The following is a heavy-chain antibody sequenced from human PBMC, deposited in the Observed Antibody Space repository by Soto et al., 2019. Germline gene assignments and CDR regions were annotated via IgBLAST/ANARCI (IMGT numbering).Heavy chain of an antibody. CDR2: IRSKLNSYAT. V-gene: IGHV3-73*01. J-gene: IGHJ3*02. CDR3: TTHLGDLSFPRAFHI. Sequence: EVQLVESGGGLVQPGGSLKLSCAASGFIFSGSAMHWVRQASGKGLEWVGPIRSKLNSYATVYAASAKGRFTISRDDAMKKAYLQINTLKTQDTAVYYCTTHLGDLSFPRAFHIWGQGTMVTVSS. CDR1: GFIFSGSA. D-gene: IGHD3-16*02.